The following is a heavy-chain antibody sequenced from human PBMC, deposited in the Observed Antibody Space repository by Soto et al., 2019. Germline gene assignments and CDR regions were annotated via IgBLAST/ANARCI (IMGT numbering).Heavy chain of an antibody. J-gene: IGHJ4*02. Sequence: EVQLVESGGGLVQPGGSLRLSCAASGFTFSSYSMNWVRQAPGKGLEWVSYISSSSSTIYYAGSVKGRFTISTDNAKNSLYLQMNRLRAQDTAVYYCARDQVHSYGPTDYWGQGTLLTGSS. CDR3: ARDQVHSYGPTDY. CDR1: GFTFSSYS. V-gene: IGHV3-48*01. CDR2: ISSSSSTI. D-gene: IGHD5-18*01.